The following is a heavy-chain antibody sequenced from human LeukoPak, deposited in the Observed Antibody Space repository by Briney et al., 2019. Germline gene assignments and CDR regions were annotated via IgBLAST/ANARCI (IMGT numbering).Heavy chain of an antibody. J-gene: IGHJ4*02. V-gene: IGHV3-30-3*01. Sequence: GGSLRLSCAASGFTFSTYAMHWVRQAPGKGLEWVAVISYDGNNQDYPDSVKGRFTISRDNAKNTLYLQVNSLRAEDTAVYYCARDFRWGYDYWGQGTLVTVSS. CDR2: ISYDGNNQ. CDR3: ARDFRWGYDY. CDR1: GFTFSTYA. D-gene: IGHD7-27*01.